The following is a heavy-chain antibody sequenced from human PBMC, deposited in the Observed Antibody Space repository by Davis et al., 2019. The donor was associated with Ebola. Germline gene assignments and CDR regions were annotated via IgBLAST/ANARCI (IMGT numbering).Heavy chain of an antibody. V-gene: IGHV1-2*02. CDR2: ISPNSGAT. CDR1: GCTFTGDY. CDR3: TTGVYGGYAFDI. J-gene: IGHJ3*02. Sequence: ASVKVSCKASGCTFTGDYMHWVRQAPGQGLEWMGWISPNSGATIYAQRFQGRVTMTRDTSINTAYMELRRLRSDDTALYYCTTGVYGGYAFDIWGLGTLVTVSS. D-gene: IGHD4-23*01.